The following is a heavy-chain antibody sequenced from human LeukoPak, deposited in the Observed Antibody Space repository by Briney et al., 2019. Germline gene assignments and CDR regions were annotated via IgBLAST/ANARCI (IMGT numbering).Heavy chain of an antibody. J-gene: IGHJ5*02. CDR3: AKDAPPGITGTGGWFAP. Sequence: GGSLRLSCAASGFTFSSYGMHWVRQAPGKGLEWVAVISYDGSNKYYADSVKGRFTISRDNSKNTLYLQMNSLRAEDTAVYYCAKDAPPGITGTGGWFAPGGQEPLATVSS. D-gene: IGHD1-7*01. CDR2: ISYDGSNK. V-gene: IGHV3-30*18. CDR1: GFTFSSYG.